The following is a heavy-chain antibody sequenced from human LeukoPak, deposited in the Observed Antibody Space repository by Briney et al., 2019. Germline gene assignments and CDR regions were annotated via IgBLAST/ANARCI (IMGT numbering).Heavy chain of an antibody. Sequence: ASVKVSCKASGGTFSSYAISWVRQAPGQGLEWMGRINPNNGGTNYAQKFQGRVTMTRDTSISTAYMELSRLRSDDTAVYYCASYDSSGTWGQGTLVTVSS. CDR1: GGTFSSYA. V-gene: IGHV1-2*06. CDR2: INPNNGGT. J-gene: IGHJ5*02. D-gene: IGHD3-22*01. CDR3: ASYDSSGT.